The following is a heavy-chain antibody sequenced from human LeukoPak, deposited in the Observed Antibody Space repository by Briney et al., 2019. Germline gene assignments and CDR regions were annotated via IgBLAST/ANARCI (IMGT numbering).Heavy chain of an antibody. CDR3: ARDRYTSGEGIDY. J-gene: IGHJ4*02. Sequence: GGSLRLSCAASGFTFSSYEMNWVRQAPGKGLEWVSYISSSGSTIYYADSVKGRFTISRDNAKNSLYLQMNSLRAEDTAVYYCARDRYTSGEGIDYWGQGTLVTVSS. CDR2: ISSSGSTI. D-gene: IGHD6-19*01. V-gene: IGHV3-48*03. CDR1: GFTFSSYE.